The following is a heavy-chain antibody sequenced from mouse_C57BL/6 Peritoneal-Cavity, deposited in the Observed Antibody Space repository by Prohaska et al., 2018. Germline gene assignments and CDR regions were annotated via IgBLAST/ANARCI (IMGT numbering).Heavy chain of an antibody. J-gene: IGHJ1*03. V-gene: IGHV11-2*01. Sequence: EVQLLETGGGLVQPGGSRGLSCEGSGFTFSGFWMSWVRQTPGKTREWIGDINSDGSAINYAPSIKDRLTIFRDNDKSTLYLQMSNVRSEDTATYFCMRYGNYWYFDVWGTGTTVTVSS. D-gene: IGHD2-1*01. CDR2: INSDGSAI. CDR1: GFTFSGFW. CDR3: MRYGNYWYFDV.